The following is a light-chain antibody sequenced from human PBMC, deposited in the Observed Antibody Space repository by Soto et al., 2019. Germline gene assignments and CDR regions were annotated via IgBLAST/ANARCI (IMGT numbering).Light chain of an antibody. CDR1: QSVKTF. CDR3: QQRSNWPPIT. CDR2: DAS. V-gene: IGKV3-11*01. Sequence: VFLTQSPSSLSFSPVERATLSCRASQSVKTFLVWYQQRPGQPPRLLIHDASHRAAGIPARFSGSGFGTDFTLTISSLEPEDAAVYYCQQRSNWPPITFGQGTRLEI. J-gene: IGKJ5*01.